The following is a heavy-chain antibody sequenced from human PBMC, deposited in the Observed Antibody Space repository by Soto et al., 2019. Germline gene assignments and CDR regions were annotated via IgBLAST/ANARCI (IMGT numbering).Heavy chain of an antibody. D-gene: IGHD6-19*01. CDR3: AGRGSGWYFDS. V-gene: IGHV3-23*01. Sequence: EVQLLESGGGLVQPGGSLRLSCAASGFTFSSYAMSWVRQAPGKGLEWVSVISGSGGSTYYADSVKGRFTISRDNSKNTRYRQRNGLRAGATAVNYGAGRGSGWYFDSGGQGPWFTVS. CDR2: ISGSGGST. J-gene: IGHJ4*02. CDR1: GFTFSSYA.